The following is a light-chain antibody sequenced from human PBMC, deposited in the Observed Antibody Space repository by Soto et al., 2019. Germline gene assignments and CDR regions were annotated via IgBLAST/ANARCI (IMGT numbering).Light chain of an antibody. Sequence: LTQPASVSGSPGQSITISCTGTNSDVGGYNYVSWYQQHPGKAPELMIYEVSHRPSGVSNRFSGSKSDNTASLTISGLQAEDEADYYCSSYTSISTLYVFGTGTKVTVL. CDR2: EVS. CDR3: SSYTSISTLYV. V-gene: IGLV2-14*01. CDR1: NSDVGGYNY. J-gene: IGLJ1*01.